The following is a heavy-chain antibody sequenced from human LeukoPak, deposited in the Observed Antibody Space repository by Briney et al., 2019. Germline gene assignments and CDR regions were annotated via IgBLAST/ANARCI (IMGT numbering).Heavy chain of an antibody. CDR2: IYSTGST. CDR3: ARGGLGYCSSTSCHTGAFDI. D-gene: IGHD2-2*01. Sequence: SETLSLTCTVSGGSISSYYWSWIRQPAGKGLEWIGRIYSTGSTNYNPSLKSRVTMSVDTSKNQFSLKLSSVTAADTAVYYCARGGLGYCSSTSCHTGAFDIWGQGTMVTVSS. V-gene: IGHV4-4*07. CDR1: GGSISSYY. J-gene: IGHJ3*02.